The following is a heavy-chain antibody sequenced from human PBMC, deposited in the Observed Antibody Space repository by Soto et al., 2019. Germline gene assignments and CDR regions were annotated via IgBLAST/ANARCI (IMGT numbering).Heavy chain of an antibody. Sequence: QVQLQESGPGLVKPSQTLSLTCTVSGGSISSGGYYWSWIRQHPGKGLEWIGYIYYSGSTYYNPSLKSRVTISVHTSTCSFSLKLSSVTAADTAVYYCAREGGIVGATAADYWGQGTLVTVSS. D-gene: IGHD1-26*01. CDR3: AREGGIVGATAADY. V-gene: IGHV4-31*03. J-gene: IGHJ4*02. CDR1: GGSISSGGYY. CDR2: IYYSGST.